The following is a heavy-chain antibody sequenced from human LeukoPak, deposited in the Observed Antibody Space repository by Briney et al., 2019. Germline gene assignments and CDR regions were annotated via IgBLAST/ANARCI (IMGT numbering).Heavy chain of an antibody. D-gene: IGHD6-6*01. CDR1: GASISSSSYY. Sequence: HSETLSLTCTVSGASISSSSYYWGWIRQPPGKGLEWIGSIYYSGSTYYNPSLKSRVTISVDTSKNQFSLKLSSVTAADTAVYYCARVLSSSSFHYYYYMDVWGKGTTVTVSS. CDR2: IYYSGST. J-gene: IGHJ6*03. CDR3: ARVLSSSSFHYYYYMDV. V-gene: IGHV4-39*07.